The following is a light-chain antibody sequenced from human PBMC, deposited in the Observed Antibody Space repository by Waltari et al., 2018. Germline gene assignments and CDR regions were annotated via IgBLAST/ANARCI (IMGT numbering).Light chain of an antibody. J-gene: IGKJ1*01. Sequence: AIQMTQSPSSLSASIGDRVTITCRASQRIRDGLAWFQQKPGKAPKLLIYAASTLESGVPSRCSGSGSGTEFTRTISSLQPEDFATYYCLQDFNYPWTFGQGTKVEIK. CDR1: QRIRDG. CDR3: LQDFNYPWT. CDR2: AAS. V-gene: IGKV1-6*01.